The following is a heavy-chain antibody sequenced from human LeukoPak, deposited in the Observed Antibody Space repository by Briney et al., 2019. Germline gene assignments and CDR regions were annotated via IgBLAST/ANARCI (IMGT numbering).Heavy chain of an antibody. J-gene: IGHJ4*02. CDR1: GYTFTSYG. V-gene: IGHV1-18*01. Sequence: ASVKVSCKASGYTFTSYGISWVRQAPGQGLEWMGWISAYNGNTNYAQKLQGRVTMTTDTSTSTAYMELRSLRSDDTAVHYCARNYYDSSGYYLPDFDYWGQGTLVTVSS. CDR2: ISAYNGNT. D-gene: IGHD3-22*01. CDR3: ARNYYDSSGYYLPDFDY.